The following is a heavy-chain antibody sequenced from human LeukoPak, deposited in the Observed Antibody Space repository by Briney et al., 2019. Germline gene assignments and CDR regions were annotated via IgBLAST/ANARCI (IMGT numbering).Heavy chain of an antibody. D-gene: IGHD1-20*01. V-gene: IGHV3-30-3*01. Sequence: GGSLRLSCAASGFTFNNFAMHWVRQSPGKGLEWVAVVSFDGSDTHYVDSVKGRFTISKDNSVNTVHLQMYTLRPDDTAVYYCARDAGGGWRTYPYNYLDLWGQGTLATVSS. J-gene: IGHJ4*02. CDR3: ARDAGGGWRTYPYNYLDL. CDR2: VSFDGSDT. CDR1: GFTFNNFA.